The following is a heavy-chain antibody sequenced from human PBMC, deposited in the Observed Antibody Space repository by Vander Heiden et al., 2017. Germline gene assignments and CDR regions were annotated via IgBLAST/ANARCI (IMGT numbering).Heavy chain of an antibody. J-gene: IGHJ4*02. V-gene: IGHV3-30-3*01. D-gene: IGHD2-2*01. CDR1: GFTFSSYA. Sequence: QVQLVESGGGVVQPERSLRLSCAASGFTFSSYAMHWVRQAPGKGLEWVAVISYDGSNKYYADSVKGRFTISRDNSKNTLYLQMNSLRAEDTAVYYCARVPYCSSTSCYAFDYWGQGTLVTVSS. CDR2: ISYDGSNK. CDR3: ARVPYCSSTSCYAFDY.